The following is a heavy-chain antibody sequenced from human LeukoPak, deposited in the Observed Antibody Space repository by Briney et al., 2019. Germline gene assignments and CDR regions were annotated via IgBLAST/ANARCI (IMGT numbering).Heavy chain of an antibody. J-gene: IGHJ4*02. CDR3: ARGKNGSGWYGGAVY. CDR2: MNPNSGNT. Sequence: ASLKLSCKASGYTFTSYDINWVRQATGQGLEWMGWMNPNSGNTGYAQKFQGRVTMTRNNSIRTAYMELSSLRSADQTVYYCARGKNGSGWYGGAVYWGEGTLVTVSS. V-gene: IGHV1-8*01. CDR1: GYTFTSYD. D-gene: IGHD6-19*01.